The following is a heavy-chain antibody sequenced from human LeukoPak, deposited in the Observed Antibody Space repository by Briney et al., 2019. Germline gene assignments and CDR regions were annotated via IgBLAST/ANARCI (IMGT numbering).Heavy chain of an antibody. Sequence: LRLSCAASEFTFSDYYMSWIRQPPGKGLEWIGYIYYSGSTNYNPSLKSRVTISVDTSKNQFSLKRSSVTAADTAGNYCTIGGDYEDYWGQRTRVTVSS. CDR3: TIGGDYEDY. V-gene: IGHV4-59*12. D-gene: IGHD4-17*01. J-gene: IGHJ4*02. CDR1: EFTFSDYY. CDR2: IYYSGST.